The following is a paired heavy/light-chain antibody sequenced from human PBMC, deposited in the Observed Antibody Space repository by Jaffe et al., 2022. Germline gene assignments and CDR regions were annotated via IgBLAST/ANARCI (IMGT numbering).Heavy chain of an antibody. Sequence: EVQLLESGGGLVHPGGSLRLSCAASGFTFSAYAMGWVRQAPGKGLEWVSVISGSGGSTYYADSVKGRFTISRDNSKNTLHLQMNSLRAEDTAVYHCAKCPGGIWSGYYSYFDYWGQGTLVTVSS. CDR1: GFTFSAYA. V-gene: IGHV3-23*01. J-gene: IGHJ4*02. D-gene: IGHD3-3*01. CDR2: ISGSGGST. CDR3: AKCPGGIWSGYYSYFDY.
Light chain of an antibody. CDR1: SSDVGGYNY. CDR3: SSYAGSNNLV. Sequence: QSALTQPPSASGSPGQSVTISCTGTSSDVGGYNYVSWYQHHPGTAPKLMIYEVSKRPSGVPDRFSGSKSGNTASLTVSGLQAEDEADYYCSSYAGSNNLVFGTGTKVTVL. CDR2: EVS. V-gene: IGLV2-8*01. J-gene: IGLJ1*01.